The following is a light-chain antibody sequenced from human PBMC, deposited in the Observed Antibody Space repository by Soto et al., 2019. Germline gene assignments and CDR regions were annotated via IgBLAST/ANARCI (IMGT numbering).Light chain of an antibody. J-gene: IGKJ4*01. Sequence: DIQMTQSPSSLSASLGDRVTITCRASQNIDNYLNWYQQKPGKAPKLLIYATSTLQSGVPSRFSGSGSGTEFTLTTSSLQAEDFATYFCQESYTTPAVSFVGGTKVDIK. V-gene: IGKV1-39*01. CDR2: ATS. CDR1: QNIDNY. CDR3: QESYTTPAVS.